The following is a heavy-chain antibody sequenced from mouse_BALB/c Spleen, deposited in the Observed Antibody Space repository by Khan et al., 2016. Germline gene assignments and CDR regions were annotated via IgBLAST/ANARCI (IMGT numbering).Heavy chain of an antibody. J-gene: IGHJ3*01. V-gene: IGHV9-3*02. CDR1: GYSFTNYG. CDR3: ARWGYDYAWFAY. Sequence: QLVQSGPELKKPGETVKISCKVSGYSFTNYGMNWVKQAPGKGLKWMGWIDTNTGEPTYAEEFKGRFAFSLETSAITAYLQINNLKNDDTATYFCARWGYDYAWFAYWGQGTLVTVSA. D-gene: IGHD2-4*01. CDR2: IDTNTGEP.